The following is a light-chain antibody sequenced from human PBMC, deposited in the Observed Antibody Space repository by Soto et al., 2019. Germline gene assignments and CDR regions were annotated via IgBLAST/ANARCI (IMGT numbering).Light chain of an antibody. CDR1: SSAVGGYNY. CDR2: EVS. V-gene: IGLV2-14*01. J-gene: IGLJ2*01. CDR3: SSYTRSSTHVV. Sequence: SSLTQPASVSGSPGQSITISCTGTSSAVGGYNYVSWYQQHPGKAPKLMIYEVSNRPSGVSNRFSGSKCGNTASLTISGLQAEDEADYYCSSYTRSSTHVVFGGGTQQTV.